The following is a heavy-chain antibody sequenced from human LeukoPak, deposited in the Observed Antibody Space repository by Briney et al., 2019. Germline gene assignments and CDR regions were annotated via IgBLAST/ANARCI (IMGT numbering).Heavy chain of an antibody. D-gene: IGHD6-13*01. CDR1: GYIFTNFG. CDR2: INPNSGGT. V-gene: IGHV1-2*02. J-gene: IGHJ5*02. Sequence: ASVKVSCKASGYIFTNFGISWVRQARGQGLEWMGWINPNSGGTNYAQKFQGRVTMTRDTSISTAYMELSRLRSDDTAVYYCARVLGPYSSSWYWGPNWFDPWGQGTLVTVSS. CDR3: ARVLGPYSSSWYWGPNWFDP.